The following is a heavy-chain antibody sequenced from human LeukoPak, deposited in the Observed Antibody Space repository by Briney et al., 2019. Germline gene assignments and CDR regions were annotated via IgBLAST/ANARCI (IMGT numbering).Heavy chain of an antibody. CDR1: GGTFSSYA. J-gene: IGHJ3*02. D-gene: IGHD5-24*01. CDR2: IIPIFGTA. V-gene: IGHV1-69*13. Sequence: ASVKVSCKASGGTFSSYAISWVRQAPGQGLEWMGGIIPIFGTANYAQKFQGRVTITADESTSTAYMELSSLRSEDTAVYYCARDLYGYNPAGAFDIWGQGTMVTVSS. CDR3: ARDLYGYNPAGAFDI.